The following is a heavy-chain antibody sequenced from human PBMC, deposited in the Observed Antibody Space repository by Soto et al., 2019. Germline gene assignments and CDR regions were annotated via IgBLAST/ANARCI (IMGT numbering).Heavy chain of an antibody. J-gene: IGHJ6*02. D-gene: IGHD6-25*01. CDR3: AKDRRPNYYYDMDG. CDR1: GFTFSSYG. Sequence: GGSLRLSCAASGFTFSSYGMHWVRQAPGKGLEWVAVISYDGSNKYYADSVKGRFTISRDNSKNTLYLQMNSLRAEDTAVYYCAKDRRPNYYYDMDGWGQGTTVTVSS. V-gene: IGHV3-30*18. CDR2: ISYDGSNK.